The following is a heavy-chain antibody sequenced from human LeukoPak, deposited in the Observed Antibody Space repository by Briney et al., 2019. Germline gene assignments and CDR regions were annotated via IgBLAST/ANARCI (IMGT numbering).Heavy chain of an antibody. CDR1: GGSFSGYY. CDR3: ARGRWGKRRKWFDP. V-gene: IGHV4-34*01. CDR2: INHSGST. D-gene: IGHD3-16*01. J-gene: IGHJ5*02. Sequence: SETLSLTCAVYGGSFSGYYWSWIRQPPGKGLEWLGEINHSGSTNYNPSLKSRVTISVDTSKNQFSLKLSSVTAADTAVHYCARGRWGKRRKWFDPWGQGTLVTVSS.